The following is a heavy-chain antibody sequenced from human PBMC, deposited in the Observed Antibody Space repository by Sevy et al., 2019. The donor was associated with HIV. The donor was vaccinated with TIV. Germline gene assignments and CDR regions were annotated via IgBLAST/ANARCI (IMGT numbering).Heavy chain of an antibody. Sequence: SETLSLTCTVSDASLTSYYWSWIRYSPGKGLEWIGNIYYNGRTNYTRSLKSRVIISVDTSKGQFSLRLNSVTPADTALYYCARDSFCTCGICHMFFDHWGQGILVTVSS. D-gene: IGHD2-8*02. CDR2: IYYNGRT. V-gene: IGHV4-59*13. CDR1: DASLTSYY. J-gene: IGHJ4*02. CDR3: ARDSFCTCGICHMFFDH.